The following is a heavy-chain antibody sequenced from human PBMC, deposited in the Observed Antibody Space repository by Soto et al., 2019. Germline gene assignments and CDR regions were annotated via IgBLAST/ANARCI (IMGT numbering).Heavy chain of an antibody. CDR2: INPSGGST. Sequence: ASLKVSCKPSGYTFNSYYMHWVRQAPGQGLEWMGIINPSGGSTSYAQKFQGRVTMTRDTSTSTVYMELSSLRSEDTAVYYCARSGSYGYYFDYWGQGTLVTVSS. J-gene: IGHJ4*02. V-gene: IGHV1-46*02. D-gene: IGHD3-10*01. CDR1: GYTFNSYY. CDR3: ARSGSYGYYFDY.